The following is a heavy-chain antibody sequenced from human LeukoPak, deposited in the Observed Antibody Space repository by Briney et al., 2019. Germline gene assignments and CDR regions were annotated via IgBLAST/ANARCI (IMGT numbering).Heavy chain of an antibody. D-gene: IGHD5/OR15-5a*01. J-gene: IGHJ4*02. CDR1: GGSFSGYY. V-gene: IGHV4-34*01. CDR3: ARGLRFLGNDY. CDR2: INHSGST. Sequence: SETLSLTCAVYGGSFSGYYWSWIRQLPGKGLEWIGEINHSGSTNYNPSLKSRVTISVDTSKNQFSLKLSSVTAADTAVYYCARGLRFLGNDYWGQGTLVTVSS.